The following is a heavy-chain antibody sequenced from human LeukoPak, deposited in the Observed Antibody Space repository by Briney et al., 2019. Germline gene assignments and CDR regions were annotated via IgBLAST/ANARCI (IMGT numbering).Heavy chain of an antibody. D-gene: IGHD3-22*01. CDR3: AREPDYYDSSGSSEFGVWD. V-gene: IGHV3-30*03. Sequence: GGSLRLSCAASGFTVSSNYMSWVRQAPGKGLEWVAVISYDGRSKYYADSVKGRFTISRDNSKNTLYLQMNSLRPEDTTVYYCAREPDYYDSSGSSEFGVWDWGQGTLVTVSS. CDR1: GFTVSSNY. CDR2: ISYDGRSK. J-gene: IGHJ4*02.